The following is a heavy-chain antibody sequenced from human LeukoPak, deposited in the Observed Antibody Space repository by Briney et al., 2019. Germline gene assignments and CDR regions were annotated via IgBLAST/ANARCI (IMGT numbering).Heavy chain of an antibody. CDR2: INPNSGGT. Sequence: ASVKVSCKASGYTFTGYHMHWVRQAPGQGLEWMGWINPNSGGTTYAQKFQGRVTMTRDMSISTAYMDLSSLRSDDTAVYYCARVRSGYSGYEALGYWGQGTLVTVSS. CDR1: GYTFTGYH. CDR3: ARVRSGYSGYEALGY. V-gene: IGHV1-2*02. J-gene: IGHJ4*02. D-gene: IGHD5-12*01.